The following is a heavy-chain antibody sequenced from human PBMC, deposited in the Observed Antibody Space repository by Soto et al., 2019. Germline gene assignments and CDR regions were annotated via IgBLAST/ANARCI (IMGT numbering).Heavy chain of an antibody. J-gene: IGHJ6*02. Sequence: QLQLQESGPGLVKPSETLSLTCTVSSASISSSSYTWGWIRQPPGKGLEWIGSIYYSWTTYYNPSIDRRITLSVAPTKNRFHVTLSSCTAADSAVSYCARLHGECISLSCHGHYAMDVSRQGTTVTVSS. CDR2: IYYSWTT. CDR3: ARLHGECISLSCHGHYAMDV. V-gene: IGHV4-39*01. D-gene: IGHD2-2*01. CDR1: SASISSSSYT.